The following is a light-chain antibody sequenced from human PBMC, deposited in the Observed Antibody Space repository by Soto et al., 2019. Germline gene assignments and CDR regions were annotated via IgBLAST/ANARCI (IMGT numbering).Light chain of an antibody. CDR1: QSVSGY. CDR3: QQRSNWLIS. V-gene: IGKV3-11*01. CDR2: DGS. J-gene: IGKJ3*01. Sequence: EIVLTQSPATLSLSPGERATLSCRASQSVSGYLAWYQQKPGQAPRLLIYDGSHRAAGIPSRFSGSGSGTDCTLTICGLEPEDFAVYYCQQRSNWLISFGRGTKVDIK.